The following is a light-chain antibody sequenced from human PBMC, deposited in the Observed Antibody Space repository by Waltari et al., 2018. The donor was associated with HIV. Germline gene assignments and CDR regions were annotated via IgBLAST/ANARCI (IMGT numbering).Light chain of an antibody. V-gene: IGKV3-20*01. CDR2: GAS. CDR3: QQYGRSPIT. J-gene: IGKJ5*01. Sequence: EIVLTQSPDTLSVSPGQSATISCRACQSISASQLAGYQQKPGQAPRLVIYGASTRATGIPDRFSGSGSGTDFALTISRLEPEDSAVFYCQQYGRSPITFGLGTRLEIK. CDR1: QSISASQ.